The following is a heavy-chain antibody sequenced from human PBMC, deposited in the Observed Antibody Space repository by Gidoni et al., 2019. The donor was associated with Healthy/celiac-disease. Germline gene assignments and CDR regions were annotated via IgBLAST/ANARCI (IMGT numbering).Heavy chain of an antibody. Sequence: VQLQESGPGLVKPSATLSLPCTLSGGSISSYYWSWIRQPPGKGLEWIGYIYYSGSTNYNPSLKSRVTISVDTSKNQFSLKLSSVTAADTAVYYCVSVAGTLVFDYWGQGTLVTVSS. CDR1: GGSISSYY. J-gene: IGHJ4*02. CDR3: VSVAGTLVFDY. D-gene: IGHD6-19*01. CDR2: IYYSGST. V-gene: IGHV4-59*01.